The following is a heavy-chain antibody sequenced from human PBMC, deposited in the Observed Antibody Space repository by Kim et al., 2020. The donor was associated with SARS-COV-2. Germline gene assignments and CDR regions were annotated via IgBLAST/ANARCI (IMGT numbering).Heavy chain of an antibody. Sequence: GGSLRLSCAASGFTFSSYAMNWVRQAPGKGLEWVSGISVSGGSTYYADSVKGRFTVSRDNFKNILYLQMNSLRAEDTAVYYCAIALGHLLYWGQGSLVTVSS. CDR1: GFTFSSYA. J-gene: IGHJ4*02. V-gene: IGHV3-23*01. CDR3: AIALGHLLY. CDR2: ISVSGGST.